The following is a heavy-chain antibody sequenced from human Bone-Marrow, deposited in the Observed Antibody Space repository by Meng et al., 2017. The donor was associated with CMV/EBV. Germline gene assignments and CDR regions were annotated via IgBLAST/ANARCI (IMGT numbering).Heavy chain of an antibody. J-gene: IGHJ3*02. Sequence: GSLRLSCPVSGGSISSSSYYWGWIRQPPGKGLEWIGSIYYSGSTYYNPSLKSRVTISVDTSKNQFSLKLSSVTAADTAVYYCAREGIVVVPAANDAFDIWGQGTMVTVSS. CDR3: AREGIVVVPAANDAFDI. D-gene: IGHD2-2*01. CDR2: IYYSGST. CDR1: GGSISSSSYY. V-gene: IGHV4-39*07.